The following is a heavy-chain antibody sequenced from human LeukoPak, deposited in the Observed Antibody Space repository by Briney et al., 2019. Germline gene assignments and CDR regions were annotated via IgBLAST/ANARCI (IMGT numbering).Heavy chain of an antibody. V-gene: IGHV3-48*03. D-gene: IGHD2-2*01. CDR3: ARRSQLYYYYMDV. CDR2: ISSSGSTI. CDR1: GFTFSSYE. J-gene: IGHJ6*03. Sequence: PGGSLRLSCAASGFTFSSYEMNWVRQAPGKGLEWVSYISSSGSTIYYADSVKGRFTISRDNAKNSLYLQMNSLRAEDTAVYYCARRSQLYYYYMDVWGKGTTVTVSS.